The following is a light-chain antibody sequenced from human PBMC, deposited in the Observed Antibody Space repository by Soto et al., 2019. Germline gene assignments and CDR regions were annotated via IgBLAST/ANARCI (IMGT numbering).Light chain of an antibody. J-gene: IGLJ1*01. Sequence: QSVLTQPPSASGTPGQRVTISCSGSSSNTGSNTVTWYQQLPGTAPKLLIYNNNQRPSGVPDRFSGSKSGTSASLAISGLQSEDEADYYCAAWDDSLNGLVFGTGTKVTVL. CDR2: NNN. CDR1: SSNTGSNT. CDR3: AAWDDSLNGLV. V-gene: IGLV1-44*01.